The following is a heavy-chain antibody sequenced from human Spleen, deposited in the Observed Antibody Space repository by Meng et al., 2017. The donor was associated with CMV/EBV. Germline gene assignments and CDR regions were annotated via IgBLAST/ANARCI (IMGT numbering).Heavy chain of an antibody. Sequence: SETLSLTCTVSGASISGYYWSWIRQPPGKGLEWIGYIYYNEYTKYNPSLKSRVTISVDTSKNQLSLKLNSVTAADTAVYYCARACRDVVVPGATFCWFDPWGQGTLVTVSS. CDR2: IYYNEYT. J-gene: IGHJ5*02. CDR1: GASISGYY. V-gene: IGHV4-59*12. CDR3: ARACRDVVVPGATFCWFDP. D-gene: IGHD2-2*01.